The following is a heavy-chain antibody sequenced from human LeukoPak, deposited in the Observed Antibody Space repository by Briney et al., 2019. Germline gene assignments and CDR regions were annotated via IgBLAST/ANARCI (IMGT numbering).Heavy chain of an antibody. CDR1: GGSISSSSSYY. CDR3: ARHGSSSCYSPFDY. J-gene: IGHJ4*02. V-gene: IGHV4-39*01. CDR2: IYYSWNT. Sequence: SETLSLTCTVSGGSISSSSSYYWGWIRQPPGNGLEWIGMIYYSWNTYYNPSLKSRVTISVDPSKNQFSLKLSSVTAADTALYYCARHGSSSCYSPFDYWGQGTLVTVSS. D-gene: IGHD6-13*01.